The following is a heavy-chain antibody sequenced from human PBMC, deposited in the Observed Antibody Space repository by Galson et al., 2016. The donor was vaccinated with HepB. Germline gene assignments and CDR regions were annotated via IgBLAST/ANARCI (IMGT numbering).Heavy chain of an antibody. V-gene: IGHV3-23*01. Sequence: SLRLSCAAAGLTFSSYALTWVRQAPGKGLDWVSTISGSGGETHYADAVKGRFTFSRDNSKNTMYVQMTSLRAEDTAVYYCASGTTVTTSNSFWYFDLWGRGTLVTVSS. CDR3: ASGTTVTTSNSFWYFDL. CDR1: GLTFSSYA. CDR2: ISGSGGET. J-gene: IGHJ2*01. D-gene: IGHD4-17*01.